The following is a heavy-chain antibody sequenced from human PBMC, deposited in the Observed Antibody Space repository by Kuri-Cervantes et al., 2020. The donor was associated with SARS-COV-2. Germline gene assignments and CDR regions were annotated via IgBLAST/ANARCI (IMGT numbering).Heavy chain of an antibody. Sequence: AGSLRLSCAVSGFTFSSYAMSWVRQAPGRGLEWVSVIYSGGSSTYYADSVKGRFTISRDNSKNTLYLQMNSLRAEDTAVYYCAKDLGDYGMDVWGQGTTVTVSS. CDR2: IYSGGSST. J-gene: IGHJ6*02. CDR3: AKDLGDYGMDV. D-gene: IGHD3-16*01. CDR1: GFTFSSYA. V-gene: IGHV3-23*03.